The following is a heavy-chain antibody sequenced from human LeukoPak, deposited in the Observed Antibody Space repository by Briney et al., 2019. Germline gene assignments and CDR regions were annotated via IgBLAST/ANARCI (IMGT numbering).Heavy chain of an antibody. CDR3: ARDCTTVVNGGAFDI. J-gene: IGHJ3*02. CDR2: INPRGGST. D-gene: IGHD4-23*01. CDR1: GYTFINYY. V-gene: IGHV1-46*01. Sequence: ASVKVSCKASGYTFINYYMHWVRQAPGQGLEWMGIINPRGGSTSNAQKFQGRVTLTRGTSTSTVYMELSSLRSEDTGVYYCARDCTTVVNGGAFDIWGQGTMVTVSS.